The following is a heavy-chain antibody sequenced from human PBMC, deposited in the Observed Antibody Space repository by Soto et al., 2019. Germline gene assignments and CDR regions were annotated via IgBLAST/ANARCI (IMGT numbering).Heavy chain of an antibody. CDR3: ANYDGDKNAREF. CDR2: IRYDGTRE. CDR1: GFTFSRYG. J-gene: IGHJ4*02. V-gene: IGHV3-33*06. D-gene: IGHD3-10*01. Sequence: QVQLVESGGGVVQPGTSLRLSCAASGFTFSRYGMHWVRRAPGKGLEWVTVIRYDGTREFYADSVTGRFTVSRDNFKNILDLQMNSLRVDDTAVYYCANYDGDKNAREFWGPGAPVTVSS.